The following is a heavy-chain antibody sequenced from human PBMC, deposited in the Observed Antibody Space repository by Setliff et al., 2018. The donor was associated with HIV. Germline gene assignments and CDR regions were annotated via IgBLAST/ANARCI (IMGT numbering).Heavy chain of an antibody. CDR2: IYHSGNT. J-gene: IGHJ2*01. V-gene: IGHV4-38-2*01. Sequence: ASETLSLTCAVSGPYSISSGFYWGWTRQPPGKGLEWIGNIYHSGNTYYNPSLKSRVTISVDTSKNQFSLKLRSVTAADTAVYYCARTRTIAVAGPPPEWYFDLWGRGTLVTVSS. CDR1: GPYSISSGFY. CDR3: ARTRTIAVAGPPPEWYFDL. D-gene: IGHD6-19*01.